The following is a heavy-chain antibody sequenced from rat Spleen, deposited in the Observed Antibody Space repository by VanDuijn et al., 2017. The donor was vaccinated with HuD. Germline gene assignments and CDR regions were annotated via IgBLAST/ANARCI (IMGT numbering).Heavy chain of an antibody. CDR3: ARHNYGGYGDY. Sequence: EVQLVESGGGLVQPGRSLKFSCAASGFTFSDYAMAWVRQAPKKGLEWVATIIYDGSSTYYRDSVKGRFTISRDNAKSTLYLQMDSLRSEDTATYYCARHNYGGYGDYWGQGVMVTVSS. CDR1: GFTFSDYA. V-gene: IGHV5-17*01. CDR2: IIYDGSST. D-gene: IGHD1-11*01. J-gene: IGHJ2*01.